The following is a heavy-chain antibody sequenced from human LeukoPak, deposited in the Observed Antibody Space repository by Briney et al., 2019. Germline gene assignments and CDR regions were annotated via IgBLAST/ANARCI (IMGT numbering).Heavy chain of an antibody. CDR1: GSTFSIYA. D-gene: IGHD6-13*01. V-gene: IGHV1-69*05. Sequence: ASVKGSCKGSGSTFSIYALNWVRQAPGQGLEWMGGLSPMFREPKYAQKFQGRLSFTTDQSTSSAYMELCSLESDDTAVYFCARVTAAGILDFWAQGTLVIVSS. CDR3: ARVTAAGILDF. CDR2: LSPMFREP. J-gene: IGHJ4*02.